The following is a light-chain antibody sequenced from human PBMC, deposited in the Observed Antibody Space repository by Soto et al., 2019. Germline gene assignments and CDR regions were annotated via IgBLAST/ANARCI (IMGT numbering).Light chain of an antibody. J-gene: IGKJ4*01. CDR2: GAS. V-gene: IGKV3-15*01. CDR1: KSVSNN. CDR3: QQYNNWPPLT. Sequence: EIVMTQSPATLSVSPGERAILSCRASKSVSNNLAWYQQKPGQAPSLLIYGASTMATGTSARFSGSGSGTECTLSISSLQSEDFAIYYCQQYNNWPPLTFGGGTKVEIK.